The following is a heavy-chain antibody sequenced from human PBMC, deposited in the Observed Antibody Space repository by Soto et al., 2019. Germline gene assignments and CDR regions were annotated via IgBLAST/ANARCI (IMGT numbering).Heavy chain of an antibody. CDR3: ARHYGDYGIDP. CDR2: IYYSGST. Sequence: SETLSLTCTVSGGSISSYYWSWIRQPPGKGLEWIGYIYYSGSTNYNPSLKSRVTISVDTSKNQFSLKLSSVTAADTAVYYCARHYGDYGIDPWGQGTLVTVSS. V-gene: IGHV4-59*08. CDR1: GGSISSYY. D-gene: IGHD4-17*01. J-gene: IGHJ5*02.